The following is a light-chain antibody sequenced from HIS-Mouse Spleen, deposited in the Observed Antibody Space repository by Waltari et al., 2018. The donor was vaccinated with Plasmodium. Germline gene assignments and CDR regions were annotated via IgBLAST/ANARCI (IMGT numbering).Light chain of an antibody. Sequence: EIVTTPPATTSFVPQGEGATLSCTTSQSISSNLAWYQQKPGQAPRLLIYGASTRATGIPARFSGSGSGTEFTLTISSLQSEDFAVYYCQQYNSCPFTFGPGTKVDIK. CDR3: QQYNSCPFT. CDR1: QSISSN. J-gene: IGKJ3*01. CDR2: GAS. V-gene: IGKV3-15*01.